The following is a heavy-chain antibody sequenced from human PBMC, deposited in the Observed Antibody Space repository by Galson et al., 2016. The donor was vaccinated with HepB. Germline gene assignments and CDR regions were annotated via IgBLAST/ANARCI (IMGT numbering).Heavy chain of an antibody. Sequence: SVKVSCKASGYIFSSYGVSWVRQAPGQGLEWMGWISTYNGNTNYAQKVQGRVTMTTDTSTSTAYMELRSLRSGDTAAYYCARDKGYDYSAMDVWGQGTTVTVSS. CDR1: GYIFSSYG. V-gene: IGHV1-18*01. CDR2: ISTYNGNT. J-gene: IGHJ6*02. CDR3: ARDKGYDYSAMDV.